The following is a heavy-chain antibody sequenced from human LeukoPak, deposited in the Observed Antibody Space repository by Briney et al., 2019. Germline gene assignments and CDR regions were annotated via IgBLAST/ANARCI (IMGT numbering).Heavy chain of an antibody. CDR2: IYYSGST. J-gene: IGHJ4*02. D-gene: IGHD5-12*01. CDR3: ARVQGASGLRLPQHFDY. Sequence: SETLSLTCAVSGYSISSSNWWGWIRPSPGKGLEWIGYIYYSGSTYYNPSLKSRVTMSVDTSKNQFSLKLSSVTAVDTAVYYCARVQGASGLRLPQHFDYWGQGTLVTVSS. V-gene: IGHV4-28*01. CDR1: GYSISSSNW.